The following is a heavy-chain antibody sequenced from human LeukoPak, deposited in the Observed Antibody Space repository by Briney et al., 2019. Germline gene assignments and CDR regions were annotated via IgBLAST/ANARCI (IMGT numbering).Heavy chain of an antibody. Sequence: ASVKVSCKASGYTFTSYGISWVRQAPGQGLEWMGWISAYNGNTNYAQKLQGRVTMTTDTSTSTAYMELRSLRSDDTAVYYCARSVGKQQLVPRDYYYYYMDIWGKGTTVTVSS. CDR2: ISAYNGNT. CDR3: ARSVGKQQLVPRDYYYYYMDI. J-gene: IGHJ6*03. D-gene: IGHD6-13*01. CDR1: GYTFTSYG. V-gene: IGHV1-18*01.